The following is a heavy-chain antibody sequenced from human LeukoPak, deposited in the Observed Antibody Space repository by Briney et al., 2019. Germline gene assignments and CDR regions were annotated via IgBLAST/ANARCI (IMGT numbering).Heavy chain of an antibody. Sequence: KPSETLSLTCTVSGGSISSYYWSWIRQPPGKGLEWIGYIYYSGSTNYNPSLKSRVTISVDTSKNQFSLKLSSVTAAGTAVYYCARGLMMAVAGRGEFHYWGQGTLVTVSS. CDR1: GGSISSYY. V-gene: IGHV4-59*01. J-gene: IGHJ4*02. CDR3: ARGLMMAVAGRGEFHY. CDR2: IYYSGST. D-gene: IGHD6-19*01.